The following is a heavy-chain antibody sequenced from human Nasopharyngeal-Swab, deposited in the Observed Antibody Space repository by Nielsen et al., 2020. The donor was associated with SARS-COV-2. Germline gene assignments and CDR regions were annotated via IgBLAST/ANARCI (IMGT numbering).Heavy chain of an antibody. J-gene: IGHJ6*02. CDR1: GYTLSNYG. Sequence: ASVKVSCKASGYTLSNYGISWVRQTPGQGLEWMGWISVYNGDTNYAQKFQGRVTMIIDTSTSTAYMELRSLRPDDTAVYFCAREIFSGYCSGTRCYGVIYYGMDVWGQGTTVTVSS. D-gene: IGHD2-15*01. V-gene: IGHV1-18*01. CDR3: AREIFSGYCSGTRCYGVIYYGMDV. CDR2: ISVYNGDT.